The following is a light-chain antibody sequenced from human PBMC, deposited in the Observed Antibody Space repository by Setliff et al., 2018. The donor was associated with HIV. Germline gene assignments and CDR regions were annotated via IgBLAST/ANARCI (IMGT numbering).Light chain of an antibody. CDR3: SSYAGSNNYV. CDR1: SSDVGGYNY. V-gene: IGLV2-8*01. J-gene: IGLJ1*01. CDR2: EVS. Sequence: QSALTQPPSASGSPGQSVTISCTGTSSDVGGYNYVSWYQQHPGKAPKVMIYEVSKRPSGVPDRFSGSKSGNTASLTVSGLQAEDEADYYCSSYAGSNNYVFGTGTTVTVL.